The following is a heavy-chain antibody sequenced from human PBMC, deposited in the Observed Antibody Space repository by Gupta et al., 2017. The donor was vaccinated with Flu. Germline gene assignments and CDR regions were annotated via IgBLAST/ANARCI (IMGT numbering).Heavy chain of an antibody. Sequence: EVQLLESGGGLVQPGGSLRLSGEASGFPFSSYDMGWVRQAPGKGREWVSAISGSGGSTDYADSVKGRFTISRDNSKNTLYLQMNSLRAEDTAVYYCAKGGWVAVAGNLYWGQGTLVTVSS. V-gene: IGHV3-23*01. J-gene: IGHJ4*02. CDR2: ISGSGGST. D-gene: IGHD6-19*01. CDR1: GFPFSSYD. CDR3: AKGGWVAVAGNLY.